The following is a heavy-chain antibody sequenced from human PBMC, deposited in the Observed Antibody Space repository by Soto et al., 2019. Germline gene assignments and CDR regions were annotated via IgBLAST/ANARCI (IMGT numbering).Heavy chain of an antibody. CDR2: IGFAGDT. CDR1: GFIFSNFD. J-gene: IGHJ5*02. Sequence: GGSLRLSCGASGFIFSNFDMHWVRQTTEKGLEWVSGIGFAGDTNYSGSVKGRFTISRENAKNSLFLQTNSLRVGDTAVYYCVRGLPGGFDPWGQGTLVTVSS. CDR3: VRGLPGGFDP. V-gene: IGHV3-13*01. D-gene: IGHD3-10*01.